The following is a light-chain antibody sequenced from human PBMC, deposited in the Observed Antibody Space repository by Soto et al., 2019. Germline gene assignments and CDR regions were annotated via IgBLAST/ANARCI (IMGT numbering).Light chain of an antibody. J-gene: IGKJ5*01. V-gene: IGKV1-39*01. Sequence: DIQMTKSPSSLSASVGDRVTITCRASQSISSYLNWYQQKPGRAPKLLIYAASSLQSGVPSRFSGSGSGTDFILTISSLQPEDFATYYCQQSYSTPRDFGQGTRLEIK. CDR2: AAS. CDR3: QQSYSTPRD. CDR1: QSISSY.